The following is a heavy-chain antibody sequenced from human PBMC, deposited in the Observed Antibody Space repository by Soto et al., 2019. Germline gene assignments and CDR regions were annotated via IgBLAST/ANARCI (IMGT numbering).Heavy chain of an antibody. V-gene: IGHV3-73*01. Sequence: GGSLRLSCAASGFTFSGSAMHWVRQASGKGLEWVGRIRSKANSYATAYAASVKGRFTISRDDSKNTAYLQMNSLKTEDTAVYYCTRLAFRKLERSDYWGQGTLVTVSS. CDR1: GFTFSGSA. CDR3: TRLAFRKLERSDY. CDR2: IRSKANSYAT. D-gene: IGHD1-1*01. J-gene: IGHJ4*02.